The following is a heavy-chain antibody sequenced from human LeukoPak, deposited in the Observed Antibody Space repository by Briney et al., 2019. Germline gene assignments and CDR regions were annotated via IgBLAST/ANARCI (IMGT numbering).Heavy chain of an antibody. J-gene: IGHJ3*02. V-gene: IGHV3-9*01. D-gene: IGHD4-17*01. CDR2: ISWNSGSI. CDR3: AKSRIPRLRMDAFDI. Sequence: PGRSLRLSCAASGFTFDDYAMHWVRQAPGKGLEWVSGISWNSGSIGYADSVKGRFTISRDNAKNSLYLQMNSLRAEDSALYYCAKSRIPRLRMDAFDIWGQGTMVTVSS. CDR1: GFTFDDYA.